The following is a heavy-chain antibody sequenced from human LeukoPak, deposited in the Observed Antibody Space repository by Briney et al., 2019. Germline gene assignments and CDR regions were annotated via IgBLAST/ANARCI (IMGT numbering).Heavy chain of an antibody. CDR2: IYYCGCS. D-gene: IGHD1-1*01. J-gene: IGHJ4*02. CDR1: LGSISSYY. Sequence: SETLSLTCTVSLGSISSYYWSWIRQPPGKGLEWIGCIYYCGCSNYNPSLTSRVTLSIDMSKNQYSLKMTSVTAADTAVYYCARGVPVDYWGQGTLVTVSS. CDR3: ARGVPVDY. V-gene: IGHV4-59*01.